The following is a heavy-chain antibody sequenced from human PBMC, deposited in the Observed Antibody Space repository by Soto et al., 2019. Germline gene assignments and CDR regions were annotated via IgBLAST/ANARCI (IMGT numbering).Heavy chain of an antibody. Sequence: EVQLVESGGGLVKPGGSLRLSCAASGFTFSSYSMNWVRQAPGKGLEWVSSISSSSSYIYYADSVKGRFTISRDNAMNSLDLQMNSLRAEDTAVYYCARDRLLGYCSSTSCQSHYYYYYGMDVWGQGTTVTVSS. CDR1: GFTFSSYS. D-gene: IGHD2-2*01. CDR2: ISSSSSYI. V-gene: IGHV3-21*01. CDR3: ARDRLLGYCSSTSCQSHYYYYYGMDV. J-gene: IGHJ6*02.